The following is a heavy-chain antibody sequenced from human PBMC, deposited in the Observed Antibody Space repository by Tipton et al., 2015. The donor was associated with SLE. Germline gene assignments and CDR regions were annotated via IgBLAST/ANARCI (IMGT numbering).Heavy chain of an antibody. D-gene: IGHD3-16*01. V-gene: IGHV3-53*01. Sequence: SLRLSCAASGFTVSSNYMSWVRQAPGKGLEWVSVIYSGGTTYYADSVQGRFSISRDESKNTVYLQMNSLRAEDTAVYYCVRELRRPGVGVGFGPWGQGTLVTVSS. CDR2: IYSGGTT. CDR3: VRELRRPGVGVGFGP. CDR1: GFTVSSNY. J-gene: IGHJ5*02.